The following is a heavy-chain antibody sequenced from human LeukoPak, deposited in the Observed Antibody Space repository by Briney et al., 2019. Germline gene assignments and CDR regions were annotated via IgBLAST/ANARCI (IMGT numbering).Heavy chain of an antibody. V-gene: IGHV3-48*03. CDR3: ATLTVASSFDY. Sequence: GGSLRLSCTASGFAFSVYEMYWVRQAPGKGLEWVSYISSSGGTRYYADSVKGRFTISRDNAKNSLYLQMNSLRAEDTAVYYCATLTVASSFDYWGQGTLVTVSS. D-gene: IGHD6-19*01. CDR2: ISSSGGTR. J-gene: IGHJ4*02. CDR1: GFAFSVYE.